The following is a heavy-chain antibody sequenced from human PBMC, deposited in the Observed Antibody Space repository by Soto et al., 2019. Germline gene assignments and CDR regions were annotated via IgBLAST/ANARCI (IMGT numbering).Heavy chain of an antibody. J-gene: IGHJ4*02. CDR2: INPSGGST. V-gene: IGHV1-46*03. D-gene: IGHD2-15*01. CDR3: ARLGYCSGGSCLGLL. Sequence: GSVKVSCKASGYTFTSYYMHWVRQAPGQGLEWMGIINPSGGSTSYAQKFQGRVTMTRDTSTSTVYMELSSLRSEDTAVYYCARLGYCSGGSCLGLLWGQGTLVTVSS. CDR1: GYTFTSYY.